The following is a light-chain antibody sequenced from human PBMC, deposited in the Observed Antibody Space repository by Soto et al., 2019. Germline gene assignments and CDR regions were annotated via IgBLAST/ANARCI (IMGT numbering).Light chain of an antibody. Sequence: EIVLTQSHGTLSLSPGGRANFXWLASQSVSSSYLAWYQQKPGQAPRLLIYGASSRATGIPDRFSGSGSGTDFTLTISRLEPEDFAVYYCQQYGSSPGTFGQGTKVDNK. CDR2: GAS. CDR3: QQYGSSPGT. CDR1: QSVSSSY. V-gene: IGKV3-20*01. J-gene: IGKJ1*01.